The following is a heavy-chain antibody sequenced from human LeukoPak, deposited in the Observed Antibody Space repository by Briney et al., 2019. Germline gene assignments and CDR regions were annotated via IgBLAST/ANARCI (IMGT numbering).Heavy chain of an antibody. CDR3: ATEGVVATTTPFDY. J-gene: IGHJ4*02. CDR1: GFTFSSYA. CDR2: ISGSGSTI. Sequence: GGSLRLSCAASGFTFSSYAMNWVRQAPGKGLEWVSGISGSGSTIYYADSVWGRFTISRDNAKNSLYLQMNSLRAEDTAVYYCATEGVVATTTPFDYWGQGTLVTVSS. V-gene: IGHV3-48*03. D-gene: IGHD2-15*01.